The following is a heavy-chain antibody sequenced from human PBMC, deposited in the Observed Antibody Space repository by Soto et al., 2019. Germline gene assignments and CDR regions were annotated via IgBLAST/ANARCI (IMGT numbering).Heavy chain of an antibody. CDR3: ARLGFSTVTAPGEVLAQYYYYMDV. J-gene: IGHJ6*03. Sequence: ASVKVSCKASGYTFTSYDINWVRQATGQGLEWMGWMNPNSGNTGYAQKFQGRVTMTRNTSISTAYMELSSLRSEDTAVYYWARLGFSTVTAPGEVLAQYYYYMDVWGKGTTVTVSS. CDR1: GYTFTSYD. V-gene: IGHV1-8*01. CDR2: MNPNSGNT. D-gene: IGHD4-4*01.